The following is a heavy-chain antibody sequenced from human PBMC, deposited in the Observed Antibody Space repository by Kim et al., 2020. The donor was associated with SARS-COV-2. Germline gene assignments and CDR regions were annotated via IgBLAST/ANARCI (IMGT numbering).Heavy chain of an antibody. CDR3: ARGAASYCSSTSCYFVPDY. V-gene: IGHV1-3*01. CDR2: INAGNGNT. D-gene: IGHD2-2*01. Sequence: ASVKVSCKASGYTFTSYAMHWVRQAPGQRLEWMGWINAGNGNTKYSQKFQGRVTITRDTSASTAYMELSSLRSEDTAVYYCARGAASYCSSTSCYFVPDYWGQGTLVTVSS. J-gene: IGHJ4*02. CDR1: GYTFTSYA.